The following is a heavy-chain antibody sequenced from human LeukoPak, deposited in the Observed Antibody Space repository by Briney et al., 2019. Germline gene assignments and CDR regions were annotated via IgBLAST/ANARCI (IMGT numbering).Heavy chain of an antibody. CDR2: ISAYNGNI. Sequence: ASVKVSCKASGYTFTSYGISWVRQAPGQGLEWMGWISAYNGNINYAQKLQGRVTMTTDTSTSTAYMELRSLRSDDTAVYYCARVYPIYYYDSSGPPGDYWGQGTLVTVSS. CDR1: GYTFTSYG. J-gene: IGHJ4*02. CDR3: ARVYPIYYYDSSGPPGDY. V-gene: IGHV1-18*01. D-gene: IGHD3-22*01.